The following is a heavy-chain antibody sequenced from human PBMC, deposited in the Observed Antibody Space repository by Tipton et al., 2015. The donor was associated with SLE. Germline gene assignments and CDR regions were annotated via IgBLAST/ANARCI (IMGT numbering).Heavy chain of an antibody. CDR2: ISYSGAT. D-gene: IGHD6-13*01. Sequence: LRLSCTVSGGSISSHYWTWIRQPPGKGLEWIGYISYSGATNYNASFKSRVTISADTSKNQFSLNLSSVTAADTAVYFCARVSSSSWFGPFDYWGQGTLVTVSS. J-gene: IGHJ4*02. CDR3: ARVSSSSWFGPFDY. CDR1: GGSISSHY. V-gene: IGHV4-59*11.